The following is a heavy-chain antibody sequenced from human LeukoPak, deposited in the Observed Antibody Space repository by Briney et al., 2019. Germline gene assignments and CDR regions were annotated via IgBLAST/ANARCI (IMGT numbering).Heavy chain of an antibody. Sequence: PGGSLRLSCAACGFTFSSYWMHWVRQAPGKGLVWVSHINSDGSGTTYADSVKGRFTISRDNAKNALYLQMNSLRADDTAVYFCARRVVAALYDYWGQGTLVTVSS. V-gene: IGHV3-74*01. CDR1: GFTFSSYW. CDR3: ARRVVAALYDY. J-gene: IGHJ4*02. D-gene: IGHD2-15*01. CDR2: INSDGSGT.